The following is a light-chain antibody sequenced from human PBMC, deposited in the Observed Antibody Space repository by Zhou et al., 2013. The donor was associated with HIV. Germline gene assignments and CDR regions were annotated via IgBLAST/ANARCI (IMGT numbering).Light chain of an antibody. CDR3: QQYNNWPT. V-gene: IGKV3-15*01. Sequence: EIVLTQSPGTLSLSPGERATLSCRASQSVGSSFLAWYQQRPGQAPRLLIYGASTRATGIPARFSGSGSGTEFTLTISSLQSEDFAVYYCQQYNNWPTFGGGTKVEIK. CDR1: QSVGSS. CDR2: GAS. J-gene: IGKJ4*01.